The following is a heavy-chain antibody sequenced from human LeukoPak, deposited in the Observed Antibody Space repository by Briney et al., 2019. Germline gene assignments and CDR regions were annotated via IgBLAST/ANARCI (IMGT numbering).Heavy chain of an antibody. CDR1: GGSITSHY. CDR2: TYYRSKWYS. V-gene: IGHV6-1*01. D-gene: IGHD6-19*01. J-gene: IGHJ4*02. Sequence: NASETLSLTCTVSGGSITSHYWIWIRQSPSRGLEWLGRTYYRSKWYSDYAVSVKSRITINPDTSKNQFSLQLNSVTPEDTAVYYCARDRKVETVDGFDYWGQGTLVTVSS. CDR3: ARDRKVETVDGFDY.